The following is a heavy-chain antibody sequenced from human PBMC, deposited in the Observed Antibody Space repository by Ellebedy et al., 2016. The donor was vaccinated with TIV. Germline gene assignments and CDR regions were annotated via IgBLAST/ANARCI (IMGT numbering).Heavy chain of an antibody. J-gene: IGHJ6*02. CDR1: GASISSNNW. Sequence: SETLSLTXTVSGASISSNNWWSWVRQPPGNGLEWIGDIFHTGRTNYNPSLRSRLTISVETSKNQLSLLLSSVTAADTAVYYCARMLTGYYNQYYEGMGVWGQGTTVTVSS. CDR3: ARMLTGYYNQYYEGMGV. CDR2: IFHTGRT. V-gene: IGHV4-4*02. D-gene: IGHD3-9*01.